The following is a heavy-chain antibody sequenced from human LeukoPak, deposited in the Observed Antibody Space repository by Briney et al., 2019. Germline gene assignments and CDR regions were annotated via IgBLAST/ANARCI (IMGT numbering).Heavy chain of an antibody. D-gene: IGHD3-10*01. J-gene: IGHJ6*02. CDR3: ARVAWGVMVRGVSGMDV. CDR2: INHSGST. CDR1: GGSFSGYY. V-gene: IGHV4-34*01. Sequence: PSETLSLTCAVYGGSFSGYYWSWIRQPPGKGLEWIGEINHSGSTNYNPSLKSRVTISVDTSKNQSSLKLCSVTAADTAVYYCARVAWGVMVRGVSGMDVWGQGTTVTVSS.